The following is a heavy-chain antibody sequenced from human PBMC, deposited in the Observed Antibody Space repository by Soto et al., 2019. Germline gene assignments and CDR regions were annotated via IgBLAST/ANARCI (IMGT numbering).Heavy chain of an antibody. V-gene: IGHV5-51*01. CDR3: ARLIGSSSWFDL. D-gene: IGHD2-2*01. Sequence: GESLKISCKVSGYSFTTKWIAWVRQRPGKGLEWMGSIFPDDSDTRYSPSFQGQVTISVDKAVTTAYLQWSSLKASDSAMYCCARLIGSSSWFDLWGQGALVTVSS. J-gene: IGHJ5*02. CDR2: IFPDDSDT. CDR1: GYSFTTKW.